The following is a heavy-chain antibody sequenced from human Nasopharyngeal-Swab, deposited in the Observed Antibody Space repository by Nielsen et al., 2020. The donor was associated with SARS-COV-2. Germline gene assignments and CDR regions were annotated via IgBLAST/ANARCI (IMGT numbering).Heavy chain of an antibody. Sequence: GESLKISCAASGFTFNDYYMSWIRQAPGKGLEWVSYISSSGSTIYYADSVKGRFTISRDNSEKKVYLEMHSLRAEDTAVYYCAKDRYCSGGACYFNGFDSWGQGTLVTVSS. CDR3: AKDRYCSGGACYFNGFDS. CDR1: GFTFNDYY. J-gene: IGHJ4*02. CDR2: ISSSGSTI. V-gene: IGHV3-11*01. D-gene: IGHD2-15*01.